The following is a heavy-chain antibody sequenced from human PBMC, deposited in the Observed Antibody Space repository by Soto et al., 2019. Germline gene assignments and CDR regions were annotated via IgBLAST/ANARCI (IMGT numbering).Heavy chain of an antibody. CDR3: ARRYGDCFDY. V-gene: IGHV4-59*08. CDR2: SYYSGST. CDR1: GGSISSYY. J-gene: IGHJ4*02. Sequence: PSETLSLTCTVSGGSISSYYWCWIRQPPGKGQEWIGYSYYSGSTNYNPSLKSRVTISVDTSKNHFSLRLSSVTAADPAVHYCARRYGDCFDYWGQGTLVTVSS. D-gene: IGHD4-17*01.